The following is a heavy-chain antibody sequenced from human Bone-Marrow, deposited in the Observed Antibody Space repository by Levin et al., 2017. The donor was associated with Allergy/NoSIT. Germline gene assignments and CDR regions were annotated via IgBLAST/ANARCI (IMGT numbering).Heavy chain of an antibody. CDR1: GFTFSSYS. J-gene: IGHJ4*02. V-gene: IGHV3-48*01. Sequence: GGSLRLSCATSGFTFSSYSMNWVRQAPGKGLEWVSYINSSSGTIYYAVSVKGRFTISRDNAKKSLYLQMSSLRVEDTAVYYCVRGLPDYWGQGTLVTVSS. CDR2: INSSSGTI. CDR3: VRGLPDY.